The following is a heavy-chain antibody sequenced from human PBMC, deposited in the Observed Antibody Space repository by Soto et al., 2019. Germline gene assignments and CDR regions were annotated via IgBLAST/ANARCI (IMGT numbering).Heavy chain of an antibody. D-gene: IGHD1-1*01. V-gene: IGHV4-61*08. J-gene: IGHJ5*02. Sequence: TLSLTCTVSGAALSSGGYFYTWVRQPPGKRLEWLGYIYYSGGTNYNPSLKSRITISLDKPKSQFSLRLISVTAADPAVYYCTREQSDDNDFDPWGQGTLVTVSS. CDR3: TREQSDDNDFDP. CDR2: IYYSGGT. CDR1: GAALSSGGYF.